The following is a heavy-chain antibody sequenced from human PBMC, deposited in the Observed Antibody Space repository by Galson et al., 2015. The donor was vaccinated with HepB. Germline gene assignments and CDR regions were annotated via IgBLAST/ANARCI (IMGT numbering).Heavy chain of an antibody. CDR3: AKDQGVVVVTATQDY. Sequence: SLRLSCAASGFTFSTYAMRWVRQAPGKGLEWVSGITGSGGSTHYADSVKGRFTISRDNSKNTLYLQMNSLRAEDTAVYYCAKDQGVVVVTATQDYWGQGTLVTVSS. V-gene: IGHV3-23*01. CDR2: ITGSGGST. CDR1: GFTFSTYA. J-gene: IGHJ4*02. D-gene: IGHD2-21*02.